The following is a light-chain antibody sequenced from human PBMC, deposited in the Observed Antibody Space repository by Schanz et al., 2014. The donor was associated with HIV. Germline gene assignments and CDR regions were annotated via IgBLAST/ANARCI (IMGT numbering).Light chain of an antibody. V-gene: IGLV2-11*01. CDR2: DVS. Sequence: QSALTQPRSVSGSPGQSVAISCTGTSSDVGGYNYVSWYQQHPDKAPKLMIYDVSDRPSGVSDRFSGSKSGNTASLTISGLQAEDEADYYCSSSGGSNNFVIFGGGTKLTVL. J-gene: IGLJ2*01. CDR1: SSDVGGYNY. CDR3: SSSGGSNNFVI.